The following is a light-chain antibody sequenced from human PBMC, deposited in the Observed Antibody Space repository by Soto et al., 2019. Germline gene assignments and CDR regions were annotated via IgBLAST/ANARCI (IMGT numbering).Light chain of an antibody. V-gene: IGKV1-9*01. CDR3: QQLVSYPQ. CDR1: QVIGIY. J-gene: IGKJ4*02. CDR2: AAS. Sequence: DIQLTQSPSFLSASIGDRVTITCRASQVIGIYLAWYQQKPGKAPNLLISAASTLQSGVPSRFSGSGSGTEFTLTISSLQPEEFATYYYQQLVSYPQFGGGTKVEIK.